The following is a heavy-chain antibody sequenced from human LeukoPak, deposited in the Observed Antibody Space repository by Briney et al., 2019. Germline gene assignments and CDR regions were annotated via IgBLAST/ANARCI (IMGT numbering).Heavy chain of an antibody. CDR3: ARDRPGGSSLDY. J-gene: IGHJ4*02. D-gene: IGHD6-13*01. V-gene: IGHV4-59*01. CDR2: IYYSGST. Sequence: SETLSLTCTVSGSMYNYYWSWIRQPPGKGLEWIGYIYYSGSTNYNPSLKSRVTISVDTSKNQFSLKLSSVTAADTAVYYCARDRPGGSSLDYWGQGTLVTVSS. CDR1: GSMYNYY.